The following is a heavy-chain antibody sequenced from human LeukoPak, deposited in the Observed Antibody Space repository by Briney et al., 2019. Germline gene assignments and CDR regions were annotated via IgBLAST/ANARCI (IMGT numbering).Heavy chain of an antibody. CDR1: GFTFSSYA. J-gene: IGHJ4*02. Sequence: GGSLRLSCAASGFTFSSYAMSWVRQAPGKGLEWVSAISGSGGSTYYADSVKGRFTISRDNSKNTLYLQMNSLRAEDTAVYYCARHFDPSGYILGYFDYWGQGTLVTVSS. CDR3: ARHFDPSGYILGYFDY. D-gene: IGHD3-22*01. V-gene: IGHV3-23*01. CDR2: ISGSGGST.